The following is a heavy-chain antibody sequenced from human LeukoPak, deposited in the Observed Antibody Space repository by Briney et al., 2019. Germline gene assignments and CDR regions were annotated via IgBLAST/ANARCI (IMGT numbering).Heavy chain of an antibody. Sequence: KPSETLSLTCTVSGGSISNSGYYWGWIRQPPGKGLEWIASIYYSGSTYYNPSLKSRVTISVDTSKNQLSLKLSSLTAADTAVYYCARHEYSGSYYGLSWFDHWGQGTLVTVSS. D-gene: IGHD1-26*01. V-gene: IGHV4-39*01. CDR2: IYYSGST. J-gene: IGHJ5*02. CDR3: ARHEYSGSYYGLSWFDH. CDR1: GGSISNSGYY.